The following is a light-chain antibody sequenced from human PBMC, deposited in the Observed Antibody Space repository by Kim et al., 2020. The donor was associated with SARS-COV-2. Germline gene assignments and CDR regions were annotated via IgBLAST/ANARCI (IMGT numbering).Light chain of an antibody. CDR2: GAF. J-gene: IGKJ4*01. V-gene: IGKV3-15*01. CDR1: QSVSSN. Sequence: EIVMTQSPATLSVSPGERATLSCRASQSVSSNLAWYQQKPGQAPRLLIYGAFTRATGIPARFSGSGSGTEFTLTISSLQSEDFAVYYWQQYNNWPPLAFGGGTKVDIK. CDR3: QQYNNWPPLA.